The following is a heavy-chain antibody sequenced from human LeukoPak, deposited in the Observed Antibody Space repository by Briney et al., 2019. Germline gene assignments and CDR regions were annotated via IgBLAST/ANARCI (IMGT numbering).Heavy chain of an antibody. J-gene: IGHJ4*02. V-gene: IGHV3-23*01. CDR1: GFTFSSYE. CDR3: AKDLAVADSFDY. Sequence: GGSLRLSCAASGFTFSSYEMNWVRQAPGKGLEWVSAISGSGGSTYYADSVKGRFTISRDNSKNTLYLQMNSLRAEDTAVYYCAKDLAVADSFDYWGQGTLVTVSS. D-gene: IGHD6-19*01. CDR2: ISGSGGST.